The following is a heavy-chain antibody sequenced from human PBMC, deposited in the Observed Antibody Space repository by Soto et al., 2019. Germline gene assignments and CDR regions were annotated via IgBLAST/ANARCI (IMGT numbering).Heavy chain of an antibody. Sequence: SETLSLTCTVSGASISRYYWSWIRQSPGKGLEWIGYLYNTGSTIYNPSLKSRVTVSVDTSKNQFSLKLSSVTAADTAVYYCARVPDRWGKGTLVTVSS. CDR2: LYNTGST. J-gene: IGHJ5*02. CDR3: ARVPDR. V-gene: IGHV4-59*12. CDR1: GASISRYY. D-gene: IGHD2-2*01.